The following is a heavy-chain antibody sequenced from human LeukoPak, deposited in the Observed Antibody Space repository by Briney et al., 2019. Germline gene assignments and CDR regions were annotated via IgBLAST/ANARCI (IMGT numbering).Heavy chain of an antibody. CDR3: ARGLGYDFWSGYFGVHWFDP. D-gene: IGHD3-3*01. Sequence: SETLSLTCAVYGGSFSGYYWSWIRQPPGKGLEWIGEINHSGSTKYNPSLKSRVTISVDTSKNQFSLKLSSVTAADTAVYYCARGLGYDFWSGYFGVHWFDPWGQGTLVTVSS. CDR1: GGSFSGYY. V-gene: IGHV4-34*01. CDR2: INHSGST. J-gene: IGHJ5*02.